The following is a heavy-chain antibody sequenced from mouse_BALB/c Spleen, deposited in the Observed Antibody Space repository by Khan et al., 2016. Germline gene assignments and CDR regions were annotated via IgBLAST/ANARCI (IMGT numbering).Heavy chain of an antibody. J-gene: IGHJ2*01. V-gene: IGHV3-1*02. CDR3: ATSSSGYWYYFDY. CDR1: GYSITSHYS. CDR2: IHYSGST. D-gene: IGHD3-1*01. Sequence: VQLVESGPDLVKPSQSVSLTCTVTGYSITSHYSWHWIRHFPGNKVEWMGYIHYSGSTDFNPSLKSRNSITRDTSKNQFFLQLNSVTTEDTATYYCATSSSGYWYYFDYWGQGTTLTVSS.